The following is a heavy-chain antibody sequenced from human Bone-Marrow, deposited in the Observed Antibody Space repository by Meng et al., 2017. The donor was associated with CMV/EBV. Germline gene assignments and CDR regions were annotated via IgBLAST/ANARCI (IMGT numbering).Heavy chain of an antibody. D-gene: IGHD2-2*01. V-gene: IGHV3-69-1*01. CDR3: ARRLGYCSSTSCYWSYYYYGMDV. Sequence: GGSLRLSCAASGFTFSDYGMSWVRQAPGKGLEWVSATIGSGRTTYYAASVKGRFTISRDNAKNSLYLQMNSLRAEDTAVYYCARRLGYCSSTSCYWSYYYYGMDVWGQGTTVTVSS. CDR2: TIGSGRTT. CDR1: GFTFSDYG. J-gene: IGHJ6*02.